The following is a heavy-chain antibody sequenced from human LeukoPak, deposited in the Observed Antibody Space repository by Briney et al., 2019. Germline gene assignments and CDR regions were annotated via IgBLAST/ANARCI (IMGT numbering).Heavy chain of an antibody. Sequence: SETLSLTCTLSGGSISSYYWSWFRQSPGKGLEWIGYIYYRGSTDYSPSLKSRVTISLDTSKNQLSLKLSSVTAADTAVYYCAREGDSGSYFYWGQGTLVTVSS. J-gene: IGHJ4*02. CDR2: IYYRGST. CDR3: AREGDSGSYFY. D-gene: IGHD1-26*01. CDR1: GGSISSYY. V-gene: IGHV4-59*01.